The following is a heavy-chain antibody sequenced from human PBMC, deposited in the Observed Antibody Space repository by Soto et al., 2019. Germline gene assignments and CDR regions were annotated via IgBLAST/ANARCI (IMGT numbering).Heavy chain of an antibody. V-gene: IGHV3-23*01. D-gene: IGHD6-13*01. CDR1: GLTFSGYS. Sequence: EVQLLESGGALVQPGGSLRLACATSGLTFSGYSMGWVRQAPGKGLEWGSSIVARGITTYYADSVKGRFTISRDNSKITMYLPLSSLRDEDTAVYYCAKHLTGPEAGTSYFDLWGRATLVTVSS. CDR2: IVARGITT. CDR3: AKHLTGPEAGTSYFDL. J-gene: IGHJ2*01.